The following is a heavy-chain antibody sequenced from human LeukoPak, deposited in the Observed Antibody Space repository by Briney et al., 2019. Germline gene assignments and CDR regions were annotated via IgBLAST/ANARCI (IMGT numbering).Heavy chain of an antibody. D-gene: IGHD2-15*01. CDR2: ISAYNGNT. Sequence: GASVKVSCKASGYTFTSYGISWVRQAPGQGPEWMGWISAYNGNTNYAQKLQGRVTMTTDTSTSTAYMELRSLRSDDTAVYYCARPSQPYCSGGSCQADWFDPWGQGTLVTVSS. J-gene: IGHJ5*02. V-gene: IGHV1-18*04. CDR3: ARPSQPYCSGGSCQADWFDP. CDR1: GYTFTSYG.